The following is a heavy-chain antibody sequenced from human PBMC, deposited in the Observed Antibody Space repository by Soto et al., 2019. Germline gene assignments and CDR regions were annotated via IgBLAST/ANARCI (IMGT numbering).Heavy chain of an antibody. J-gene: IGHJ3*02. CDR1: GGSISSSSYY. CDR2: IYYSGST. Sequence: QLQLQESGPGLVKPSETLSLTCTVSGGSISSSSYYWGWIRQPPGKGLEWIGSIYYSGSTYYNPSLKSRVTISVDTSKNQFSLKLSSVTAADTAVYYCARRAGIENAFDIWGQGTMVTVSS. CDR3: ARRAGIENAFDI. V-gene: IGHV4-39*01. D-gene: IGHD6-13*01.